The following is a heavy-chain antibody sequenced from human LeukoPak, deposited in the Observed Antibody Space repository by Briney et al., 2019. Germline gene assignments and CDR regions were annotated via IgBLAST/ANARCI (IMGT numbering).Heavy chain of an antibody. D-gene: IGHD3-10*01. CDR2: INHSGST. J-gene: IGHJ4*02. Sequence: SETLSLTCAVYGGSLSGYYWSWIRQPPGKGLEWIGEINHSGSTNYNPSLKSRVTISVDTSKNQFSLKLSSVTAADTAVYYCARVCYGSGSYYTDRFTTYFDYWGQGTLVTVSS. V-gene: IGHV4-34*01. CDR1: GGSLSGYY. CDR3: ARVCYGSGSYYTDRFTTYFDY.